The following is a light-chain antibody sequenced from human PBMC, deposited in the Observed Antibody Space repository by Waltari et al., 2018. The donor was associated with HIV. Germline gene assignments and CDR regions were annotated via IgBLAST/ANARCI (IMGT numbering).Light chain of an antibody. Sequence: EVVVTQTRASLPVSRGERATLPCRASQSVSSNLAWYQQKPGQAPRLLIYGASTRATGIPARFSGSGSGTEFTLTISSLQSEDFAVYYCQQYNNWPPFTFGQGTKVEIK. CDR3: QQYNNWPPFT. CDR1: QSVSSN. CDR2: GAS. J-gene: IGKJ1*01. V-gene: IGKV3-15*01.